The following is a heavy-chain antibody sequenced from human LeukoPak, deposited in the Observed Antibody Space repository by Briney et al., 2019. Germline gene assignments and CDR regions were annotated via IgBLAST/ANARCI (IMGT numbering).Heavy chain of an antibody. CDR3: ARDRPKHYYDSSGYCFDY. V-gene: IGHV4-38-2*02. CDR1: GYSISSGYY. D-gene: IGHD3-22*01. CDR2: IYHSGST. J-gene: IGHJ4*02. Sequence: SETLSLTCTVSGYSISSGYYWGWIRQPPGKGLEWIGSIYHSGSTYYNPSLKSRVTISVGTSKNQFSLKLSSVTAADTAVYYCARDRPKHYYDSSGYCFDYWGQGTLVTVSS.